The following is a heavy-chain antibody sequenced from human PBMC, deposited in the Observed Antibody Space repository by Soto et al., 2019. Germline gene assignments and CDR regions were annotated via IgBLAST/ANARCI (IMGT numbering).Heavy chain of an antibody. Sequence: SETLSLTCAVSGGSISRSNWWNWVRQPPGKGLEWIGEIYHSGNTNYNPSLKSRVTISVDKSKNQFSLKLSSVTAADTAVYYCASFTPALYYYGMDVWGQGTTVTVSS. V-gene: IGHV4-4*02. J-gene: IGHJ6*02. CDR2: IYHSGNT. CDR1: GGSISRSNW. CDR3: ASFTPALYYYGMDV.